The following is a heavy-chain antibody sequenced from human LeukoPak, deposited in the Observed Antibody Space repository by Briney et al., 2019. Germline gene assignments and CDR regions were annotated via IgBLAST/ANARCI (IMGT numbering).Heavy chain of an antibody. V-gene: IGHV3-11*01. D-gene: IGHD4-17*01. CDR1: GFTFSDYY. CDR2: ISSSGSTI. Sequence: GGSLRLSCAASGFTFSDYYMSWIRQAPGKGLEWVSYISSSGSTIYYADSVKGRFTISRDNAKKSLYLQMNSLRAGDTAVYYCARQPTAVTTDYYYYGMDVWGQGTTVTVSS. CDR3: ARQPTAVTTDYYYYGMDV. J-gene: IGHJ6*02.